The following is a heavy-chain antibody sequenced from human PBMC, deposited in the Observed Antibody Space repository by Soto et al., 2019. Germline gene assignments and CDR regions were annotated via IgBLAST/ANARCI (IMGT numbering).Heavy chain of an antibody. J-gene: IGHJ4*02. D-gene: IGHD3-22*01. CDR1: GFSFVNYA. Sequence: PGWSLRLSCAASGFSFVNYAMSWVRQAPGKGLEWVSAISGSGGSTYYADSVKVRFTISRDNSKNTLYLQMNSLRAEDTAVYYCAKDKDRGYDSSGYYDYWGQGTLVTVSS. V-gene: IGHV3-23*01. CDR3: AKDKDRGYDSSGYYDY. CDR2: ISGSGGST.